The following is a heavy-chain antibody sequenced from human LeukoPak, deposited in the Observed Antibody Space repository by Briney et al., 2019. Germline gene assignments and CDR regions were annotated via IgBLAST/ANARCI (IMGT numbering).Heavy chain of an antibody. CDR2: MNPNSGNT. J-gene: IGHJ4*02. D-gene: IGHD1-26*01. CDR3: ARSSGSYLGGNGDY. Sequence: ASVKVSCKASGYTFTSYDINWVRQATGQGLEWMGWMNPNSGNTGYAQKFQGRVTMTRNTSISTAYMELSSLRSEDTAVYYCARSSGSYLGGNGDYWGQGTLVNVSS. V-gene: IGHV1-8*01. CDR1: GYTFTSYD.